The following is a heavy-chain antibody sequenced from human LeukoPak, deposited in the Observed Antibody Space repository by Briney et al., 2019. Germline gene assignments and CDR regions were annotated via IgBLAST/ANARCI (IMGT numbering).Heavy chain of an antibody. J-gene: IGHJ4*02. V-gene: IGHV3-48*01. D-gene: IGHD5-12*01. CDR3: ARSTGGYDGLFDY. CDR1: GFIFKSYY. CDR2: ISSSGTST. Sequence: GGSLRLSCAASGFIFKSYYMNWVRQAPGKGLEWVSLISSSGTSTYYTDSVKGRFTISRDNAQNSLYLQMNSLRAEDTAEYYCARSTGGYDGLFDYWGQGTLVTVSS.